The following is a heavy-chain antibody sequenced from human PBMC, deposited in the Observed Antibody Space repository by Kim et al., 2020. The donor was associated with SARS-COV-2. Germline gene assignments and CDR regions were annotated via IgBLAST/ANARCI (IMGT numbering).Heavy chain of an antibody. CDR3: ARSSTPSSGGYNHDAFDI. V-gene: IGHV5-51*01. J-gene: IGHJ3*02. CDR2: IYPGDSDT. D-gene: IGHD5-12*01. Sequence: GESLKISCKGSGYSFTSYWIGWVRQMPGKGLEWMGIIYPGDSDTRYSPSFQGQVTISADKSISTAYLQWSSLKASDTAMYYCARSSTPSSGGYNHDAFDIWGQGTMVTVSS. CDR1: GYSFTSYW.